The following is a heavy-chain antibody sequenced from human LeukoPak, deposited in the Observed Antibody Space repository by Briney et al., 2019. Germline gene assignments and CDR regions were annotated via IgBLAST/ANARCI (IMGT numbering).Heavy chain of an antibody. CDR2: SSAYNGNT. V-gene: IGHV1-18*01. D-gene: IGHD6-19*01. CDR1: GYTFTSYG. CDR3: ARGGSSGWRTPNDDY. Sequence: GASVKVSCKASGYTFTSYGISWVRQAPGQGLEWMGWSSAYNGNTNYGQNLQGRVTMTTDTSTSTAYMELRSLKSDDTAVYYCARGGSSGWRTPNDDYWGQGTLVTVSS. J-gene: IGHJ4*02.